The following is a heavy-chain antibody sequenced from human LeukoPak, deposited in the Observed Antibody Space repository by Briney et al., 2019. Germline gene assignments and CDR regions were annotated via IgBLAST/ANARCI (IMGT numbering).Heavy chain of an antibody. V-gene: IGHV1-8*01. J-gene: IGHJ6*02. CDR1: GYTFTSYD. CDR2: MNPNSGNI. Sequence: ASVKVSCKASGYTFTSYDINWVRQATGQGLEWMGWMNPNSGNIGYAQKFQGRVTMTRNTSISTAYMELSSLRSEDTAVYYCATAVAGKRGKFYGMDVWGQGTTVTVSS. D-gene: IGHD6-19*01. CDR3: ATAVAGKRGKFYGMDV.